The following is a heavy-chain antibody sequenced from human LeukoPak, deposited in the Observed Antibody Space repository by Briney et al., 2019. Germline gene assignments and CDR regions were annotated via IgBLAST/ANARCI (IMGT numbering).Heavy chain of an antibody. CDR2: ISGSGDNT. CDR3: AKDSKIVGATFRSYHYMDV. V-gene: IGHV3-23*01. J-gene: IGHJ6*03. Sequence: GGSLRLSCAASGFTFSSYAMSWVRQAPGKGLEWVSTISGSGDNTYYADSVKGRFAISRDNSKNTLCLQMNSLRAEDTAVYYCAKDSKIVGATFRSYHYMDVWGKGTAVTVSS. D-gene: IGHD1-26*01. CDR1: GFTFSSYA.